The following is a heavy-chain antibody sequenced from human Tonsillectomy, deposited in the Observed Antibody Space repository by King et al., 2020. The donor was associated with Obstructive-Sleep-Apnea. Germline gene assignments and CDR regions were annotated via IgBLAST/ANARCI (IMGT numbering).Heavy chain of an antibody. J-gene: IGHJ3*02. CDR2: IRQDESQK. CDR1: GFTFGSYW. D-gene: IGHD3-22*01. Sequence: VQLVESGGGLVQPGGSLRLSGAASGFTFGSYWRTWVRKAPGRGLAWVANIRQDESQKYYVDSVKGRFTNSRENAKNSLYLQMNSLRADDTAVYYCARDRSYETTGYYYDVFDMWGQGTMVTVSS. CDR3: ARDRSYETTGYYYDVFDM. V-gene: IGHV3-7*03.